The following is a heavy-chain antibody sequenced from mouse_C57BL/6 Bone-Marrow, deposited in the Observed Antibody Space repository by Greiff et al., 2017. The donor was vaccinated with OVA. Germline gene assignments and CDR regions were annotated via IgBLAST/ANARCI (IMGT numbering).Heavy chain of an antibody. D-gene: IGHD2-1*01. Sequence: QVQLKQSGPGLVAPSQSLSITCTVSGFSLTSYAISWVRQPPGKGLEWLGVIWTGGGTNYNSALKSRLSISKDNSKSQVFLKMNSLQTDDTARYYCARLAPIYYGNYLDYWGQGTTLTVSS. CDR1: GFSLTSYA. J-gene: IGHJ2*01. CDR3: ARLAPIYYGNYLDY. CDR2: IWTGGGT. V-gene: IGHV2-9-1*01.